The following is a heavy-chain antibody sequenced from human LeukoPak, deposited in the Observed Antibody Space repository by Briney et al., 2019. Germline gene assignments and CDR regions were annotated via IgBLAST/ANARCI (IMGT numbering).Heavy chain of an antibody. V-gene: IGHV1-69*13. D-gene: IGHD3-22*01. J-gene: IGHJ4*02. CDR3: ARDPGYNDRSGYYHMYYFDN. CDR2: IIPIFGTA. CDR1: GGTFSSYA. Sequence: SVKVSCKASGGTFSSYAISWARQAPGQGLEWMGGIIPIFGTANYVQKFQGRLTITADESTSTAYMELSSLRSEDTAVYYCARDPGYNDRSGYYHMYYFDNWGQGALVTVSS.